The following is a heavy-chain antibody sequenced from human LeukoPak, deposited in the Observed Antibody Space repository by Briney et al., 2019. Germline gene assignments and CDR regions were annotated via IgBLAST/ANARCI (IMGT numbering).Heavy chain of an antibody. Sequence: GASVKVSCKASGYTLTSYGISWVRQAPGQGLEWMGWVNPHSGKTGYAQNFQGRVTMTRDTSISTAYMELSSLRSEDTAVYYCARLSSHYGDYKVDPWGQGTLVTVSS. CDR3: ARLSSHYGDYKVDP. CDR2: VNPHSGKT. V-gene: IGHV1-8*02. D-gene: IGHD4-17*01. J-gene: IGHJ5*02. CDR1: GYTLTSYG.